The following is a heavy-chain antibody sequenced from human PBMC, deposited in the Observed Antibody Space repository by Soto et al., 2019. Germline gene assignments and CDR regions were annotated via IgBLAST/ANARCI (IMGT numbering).Heavy chain of an antibody. CDR2: IYYSGST. J-gene: IGHJ4*02. CDR3: ARRYGGNFDY. V-gene: IGHV4-59*01. Sequence: SETLSLSCTVSGGSISSYYWSWIRQPPGKGLEWIGYIYYSGSTNYNPSLKSRVSISVDTSKNQFSLKLSSVTAADTAVYYCARRYGGNFDYWGQGTLVTVSS. CDR1: GGSISSYY. D-gene: IGHD1-26*01.